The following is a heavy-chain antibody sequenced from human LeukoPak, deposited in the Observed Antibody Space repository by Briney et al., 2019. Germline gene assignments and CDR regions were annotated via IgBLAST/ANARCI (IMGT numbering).Heavy chain of an antibody. CDR3: AREAGSGSYYDY. D-gene: IGHD3-10*01. J-gene: IGHJ4*02. CDR1: GFTFSSYS. Sequence: GGSLRLSCAASGFTFSSYSMNWVRQAPGKGLESVSSISSSSSYIYYADSVKGRFTISRDNAKNSLYLQMSSLRAEDTAVYYCAREAGSGSYYDYWGQGTLVTVSS. V-gene: IGHV3-21*01. CDR2: ISSSSSYI.